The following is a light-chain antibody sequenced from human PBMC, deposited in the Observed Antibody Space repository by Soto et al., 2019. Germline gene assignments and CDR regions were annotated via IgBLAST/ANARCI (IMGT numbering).Light chain of an antibody. J-gene: IGKJ1*01. V-gene: IGKV3-20*01. CDR3: QRYGTSART. CDR2: SSS. Sequence: VLMQSPGTLALCPGERATVSCRGSQSVDRTFLAWDVHKPDQTPRLLIYSSSPRGACIPNRYRSHAPGTAFTVTISRMKPEACALYYCQRYGTSARTFGEGTKVDNK. CDR1: QSVDRTF.